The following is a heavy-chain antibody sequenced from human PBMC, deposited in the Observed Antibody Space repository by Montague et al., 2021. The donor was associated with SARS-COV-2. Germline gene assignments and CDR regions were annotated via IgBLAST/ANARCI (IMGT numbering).Heavy chain of an antibody. J-gene: IGHJ4*02. Sequence: SETLSLTCTVSGDSMSGSYWGWVPQPPGKAPECIGNIYSSGSTHYNPSLKSRVTISMDTSKSKFSLRLTSVTAADTAVYYCVREGRSSAYAMDYWGQGTMVT. CDR1: GDSMSGSY. D-gene: IGHD3-22*01. V-gene: IGHV4-59*01. CDR3: VREGRSSAYAMDY. CDR2: IYSSGST.